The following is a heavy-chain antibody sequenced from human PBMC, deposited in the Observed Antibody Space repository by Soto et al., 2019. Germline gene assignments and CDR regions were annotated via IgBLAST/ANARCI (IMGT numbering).Heavy chain of an antibody. CDR3: ARLRGSSSTSNFDY. V-gene: IGHV4-31*03. CDR1: DGSINNGDYY. D-gene: IGHD2-2*01. J-gene: IGHJ4*02. Sequence: QVQLQESGPGVVKPAQTLSLMCTVSDGSINNGDYYWSWIRQHPGKGLEWIGYIYYSGSTYYNPSLKSRVTISVDTSKNQFSLKLSSVTAADTAVYYCARLRGSSSTSNFDYWGQGTLVTV. CDR2: IYYSGST.